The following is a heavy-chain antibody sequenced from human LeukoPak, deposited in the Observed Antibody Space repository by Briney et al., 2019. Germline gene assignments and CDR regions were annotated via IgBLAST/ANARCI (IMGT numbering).Heavy chain of an antibody. CDR2: ISGSGGTT. CDR3: AKDSAPDFRERY. Sequence: GGSLRLSCAASGFTFSSYPMTWVRQTPEKGLEWVSSISGSGGTTYYADSVKGRFTISRDNSKNTLYLQMYSLRGEDTAVYFCAKDSAPDFRERYWGQGALVSVSS. V-gene: IGHV3-23*01. J-gene: IGHJ4*02. D-gene: IGHD3-3*01. CDR1: GFTFSSYP.